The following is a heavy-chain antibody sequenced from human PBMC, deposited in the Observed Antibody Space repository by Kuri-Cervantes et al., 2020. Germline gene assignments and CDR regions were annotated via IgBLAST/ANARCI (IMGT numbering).Heavy chain of an antibody. CDR2: ISSSSSTI. Sequence: GESLKISCAASGFTLSSYSMNWVRQAPGKGLEWVSYISSSSSTIYYADSVKGRFTISRDNAKNSLYLQMNSLRAEDTAVYYCAKDQGTGDVLPSDWGQGTLVTVSS. V-gene: IGHV3-48*01. D-gene: IGHD7-27*01. CDR1: GFTLSSYS. CDR3: AKDQGTGDVLPSD. J-gene: IGHJ4*02.